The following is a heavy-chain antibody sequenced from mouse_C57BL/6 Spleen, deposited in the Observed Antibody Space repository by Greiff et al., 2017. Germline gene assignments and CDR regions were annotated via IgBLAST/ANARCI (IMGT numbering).Heavy chain of an antibody. CDR2: IYPGDGDT. CDR3: ARDRTGYFDY. Sequence: QVQLKESGPELVKPGASVKISCKASGYAFSSSWMNWVKQRPGKGLEWIGRIYPGDGDTNYNGKFKGKATLTADKSSSTAYMQLSSLTSEDSAVYFCARDRTGYFDYWGQGTTLTVSS. J-gene: IGHJ2*01. CDR1: GYAFSSSW. D-gene: IGHD4-1*01. V-gene: IGHV1-82*01.